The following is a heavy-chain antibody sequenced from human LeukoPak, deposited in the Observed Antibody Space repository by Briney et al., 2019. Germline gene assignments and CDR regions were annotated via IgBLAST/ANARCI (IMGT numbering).Heavy chain of an antibody. D-gene: IGHD5-18*01. CDR1: GYSFTSYD. J-gene: IGHJ4*02. V-gene: IGHV1-8*01. CDR3: ASGYGYLTGISSNDY. Sequence: ASVKVSCKASGYSFTSYDINWVRQATGQGLEWMGRMNTNSSTTEYAQKFQGRVTMTRDTSTNTAYMELSSLRSEDTAVYYCASGYGYLTGISSNDYWGQGTLVTVSS. CDR2: MNTNSSTT.